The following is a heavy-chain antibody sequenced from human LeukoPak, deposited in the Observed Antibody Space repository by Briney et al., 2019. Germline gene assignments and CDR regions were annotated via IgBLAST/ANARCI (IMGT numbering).Heavy chain of an antibody. D-gene: IGHD2-15*01. CDR3: ASASSGYCSGGSCNGNAFDI. Sequence: GGSLRLSCAASGFNLSTYGMHWVRQAPGKGLEWVSSISSSSSYIYYADSVKGRFTISRDNAKNSLYLQMNSLRAEDTAVYYCASASSGYCSGGSCNGNAFDIWGQGTMVTVSS. CDR2: ISSSSSYI. CDR1: GFNLSTYG. V-gene: IGHV3-21*01. J-gene: IGHJ3*02.